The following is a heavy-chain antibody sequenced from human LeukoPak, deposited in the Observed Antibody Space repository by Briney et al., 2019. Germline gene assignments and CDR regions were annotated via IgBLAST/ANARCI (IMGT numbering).Heavy chain of an antibody. V-gene: IGHV3-74*01. D-gene: IGHD1-26*01. CDR2: INSDGSST. CDR3: ASLSGSNSADY. J-gene: IGHJ4*02. CDR1: GFTFSSYW. Sequence: GGSLRLSCAASGFTFSSYWMHWVRQAPRKGLVWVSRINSDGSSTNYADSVKGRFTISRDNAKNTLYLQMNSLRAEDTAVYYCASLSGSNSADYWGRGTLVTASS.